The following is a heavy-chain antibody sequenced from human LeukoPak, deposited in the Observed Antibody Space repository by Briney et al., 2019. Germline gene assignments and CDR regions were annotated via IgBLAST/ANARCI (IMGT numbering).Heavy chain of an antibody. CDR2: IIPILGIA. V-gene: IGHV1-69*04. Sequence: GASVKVSCKASGGTFSSYAISWVRQAPGQGLEWMGRIIPILGIANYAQKFQGRVTITADKSTSTAYMELSSLRSEDTAVYYCARGYDRSGYYYGWFDPWGQGTLVTVSS. CDR3: ARGYDRSGYYYGWFDP. J-gene: IGHJ5*02. CDR1: GGTFSSYA. D-gene: IGHD3-22*01.